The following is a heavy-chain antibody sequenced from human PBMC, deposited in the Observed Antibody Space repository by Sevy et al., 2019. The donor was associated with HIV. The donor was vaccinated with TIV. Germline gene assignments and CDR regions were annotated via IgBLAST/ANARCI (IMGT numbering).Heavy chain of an antibody. Sequence: GGSLRLSCAASGFTFSSYAMHWVRQAPGKGLEWVAVISYDGSNKYYADSVKGRFTISRDNSKNTLYLQMNSLRAEDTAVYYCAREGDSSGRHESAEYFQHWGQGTLVTVSS. V-gene: IGHV3-30-3*01. J-gene: IGHJ1*01. CDR2: ISYDGSNK. CDR1: GFTFSSYA. D-gene: IGHD3-22*01. CDR3: AREGDSSGRHESAEYFQH.